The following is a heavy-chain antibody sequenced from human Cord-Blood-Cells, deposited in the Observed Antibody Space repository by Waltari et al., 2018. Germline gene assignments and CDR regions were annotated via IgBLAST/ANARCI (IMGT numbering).Heavy chain of an antibody. J-gene: IGHJ4*02. CDR2: ISYDGSNK. CDR1: GFTFSSYG. CDR3: ASGSYYFDY. Sequence: QVQLVESGGGVVQPGRSLRLSCAASGFTFSSYGMHWVRQAPGKGLEWVGVISYDGSNKYYADSVKGRFTISRDNCKNTLYLQMNNLRAEDTAVYYCASGSYYFDYWGQGTLVTVSS. V-gene: IGHV3-30*03. D-gene: IGHD1-26*01.